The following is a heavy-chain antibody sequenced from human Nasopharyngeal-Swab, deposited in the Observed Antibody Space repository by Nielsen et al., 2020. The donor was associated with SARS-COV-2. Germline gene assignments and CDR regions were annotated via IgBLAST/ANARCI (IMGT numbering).Heavy chain of an antibody. V-gene: IGHV3-30*03. CDR3: ARGGVVVVAATLYYYYGMDV. Sequence: VSQAPGRGLGWVAVISYDGSNKYYADSVKGRFTISRDNSKNTLYLQMNSLRAEDTAVYYCARGGVVVVAATLYYYYGMDVWGQGTTVTVSS. CDR2: ISYDGSNK. D-gene: IGHD2-15*01. J-gene: IGHJ6*02.